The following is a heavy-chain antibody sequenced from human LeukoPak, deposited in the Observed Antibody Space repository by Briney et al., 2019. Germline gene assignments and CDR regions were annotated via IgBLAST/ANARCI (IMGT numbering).Heavy chain of an antibody. Sequence: ASVKVSCKASGYTFTGYYMHWVRQAPGQGLEWMGWINPNSGGTNYAQKFQGWVTMTRDTSISTAYMELSRLRSDDTAMYYCAREMVRGKWFDPWGQGTLVTVSS. CDR3: AREMVRGKWFDP. CDR2: INPNSGGT. J-gene: IGHJ5*02. CDR1: GYTFTGYY. V-gene: IGHV1-2*04. D-gene: IGHD3-10*01.